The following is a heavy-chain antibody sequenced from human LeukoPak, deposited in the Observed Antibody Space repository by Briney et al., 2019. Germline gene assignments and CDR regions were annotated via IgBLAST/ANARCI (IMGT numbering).Heavy chain of an antibody. CDR1: GGSISSGGYY. CDR2: IYYSGST. Sequence: NPSQTLSLTYTVSGGSISSGGYYWSWIRQHPGKGLEWIGYIYYSGSTYYNPSLKSRVTISVDTSKNQFSLKLSSVTAADTAVYYCARPRSGSSGLDFDYWGQGTLVTVSS. CDR3: ARPRSGSSGLDFDY. V-gene: IGHV4-31*03. J-gene: IGHJ4*02. D-gene: IGHD3-10*01.